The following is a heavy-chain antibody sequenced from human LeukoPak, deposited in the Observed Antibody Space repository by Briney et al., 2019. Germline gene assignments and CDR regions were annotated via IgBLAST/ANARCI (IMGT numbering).Heavy chain of an antibody. CDR1: GFTVSTNS. Sequence: GGSLRLSCTVSGFTVSTNSMSWVRQAPGKGLEWVSFIYSDNTHYSDSVKGRFTISRDNSKNTLYLQMNSLRAEDTAVYYCASGAYFDYWGQGTLVTVSS. J-gene: IGHJ4*02. D-gene: IGHD3-10*01. CDR3: ASGAYFDY. CDR2: IYSDNT. V-gene: IGHV3-66*02.